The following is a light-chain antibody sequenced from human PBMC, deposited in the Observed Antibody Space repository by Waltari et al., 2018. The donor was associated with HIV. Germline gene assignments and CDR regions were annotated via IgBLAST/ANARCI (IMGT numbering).Light chain of an antibody. CDR1: SSDVGSYNF. CDR3: CSYAGSSTWV. J-gene: IGLJ3*02. V-gene: IGLV2-23*02. CDR2: EVS. Sequence: QSALTQPASVSGSPGQSITISCTGTSSDVGSYNFVSWYQQHPGKAPKLMIYEVSNRPSGVSNRFSGSKSGNTASLTISGLQAEDEADYYCCSYAGSSTWVFGGGTKLTVL.